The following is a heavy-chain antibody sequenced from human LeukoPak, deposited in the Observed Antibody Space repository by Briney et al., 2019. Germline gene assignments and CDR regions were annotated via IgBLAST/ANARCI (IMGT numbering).Heavy chain of an antibody. CDR1: GFSFSSFA. J-gene: IGHJ6*02. CDR2: ISDTDERT. CDR3: AKNIVVSGTSPFSYAMDV. D-gene: IGHD6-19*01. Sequence: HSGGSLRLSCAASGFSFSSFAMRWVRRAPGKGLEWVSTISDTDERTAYADSVKGRFTISRDNSRNTLYLQINSLRADDTAIYYCAKNIVVSGTSPFSYAMDVWGQGTTVSVSS. V-gene: IGHV3-23*01.